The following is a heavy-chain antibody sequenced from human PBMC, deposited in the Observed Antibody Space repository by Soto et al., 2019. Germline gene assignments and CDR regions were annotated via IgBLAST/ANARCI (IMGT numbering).Heavy chain of an antibody. CDR1: GGTFSSYA. J-gene: IGHJ6*02. CDR3: ACGMGGGYQDRMDV. D-gene: IGHD3-22*01. CDR2: IIPIFGTA. V-gene: IGHV1-69*01. Sequence: QVQLVQSGAEVKKPGSSVKVSCKASGGTFSSYAISWVRQGPGQGLEWMGGIIPIFGTANYPQKFQGRVTITADESTSTAYMELSRLRSDDTAVYYCACGMGGGYQDRMDVWGQGTTVTVSS.